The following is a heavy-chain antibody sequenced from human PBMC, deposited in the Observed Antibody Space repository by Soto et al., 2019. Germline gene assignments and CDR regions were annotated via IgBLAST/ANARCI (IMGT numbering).Heavy chain of an antibody. D-gene: IGHD2-21*01. CDR2: INHSGST. Sequence: SETLSLTCAVYGGSFSGYYWSWIRQPPGKGLEWIGEINHSGSTNYNPSLKSRVTISVDTSKNQFSLKLSSVTAADTAVFYCARGFALRLVAYYYYGMDVWGQGTTVTVSS. V-gene: IGHV4-34*01. J-gene: IGHJ6*02. CDR1: GGSFSGYY. CDR3: ARGFALRLVAYYYYGMDV.